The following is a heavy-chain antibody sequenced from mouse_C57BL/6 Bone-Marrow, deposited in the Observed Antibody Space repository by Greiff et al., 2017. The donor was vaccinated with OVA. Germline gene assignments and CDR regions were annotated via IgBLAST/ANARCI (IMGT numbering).Heavy chain of an antibody. J-gene: IGHJ2*01. Sequence: VKLQQSGPELVKPGASVKISCKASGYAFSSSWMNWVKQRPGKGLEWIGRIYRGDGDTNYNGKFKGKDTLTADKSSSTAYMQLSSLTSEDSAVYFCVPLYDGYYLDYWGQGTTLTVSS. V-gene: IGHV1-82*01. D-gene: IGHD2-3*01. CDR1: GYAFSSSW. CDR3: VPLYDGYYLDY. CDR2: IYRGDGDT.